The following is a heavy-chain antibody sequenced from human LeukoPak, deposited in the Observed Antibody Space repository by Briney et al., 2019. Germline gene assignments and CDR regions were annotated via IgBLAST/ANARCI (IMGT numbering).Heavy chain of an antibody. V-gene: IGHV4-34*01. CDR1: GGSFSGYY. CDR3: ARQHTVVTNRVDY. D-gene: IGHD4-23*01. CDR2: INHSGST. Sequence: SETLSLTCAVYGGSFSGYYWSWIRQPPGKGLEWIGEINHSGSTNYNPSLKSRVTISVDTSKNQFSLKLSSVTAADTAVYYCARQHTVVTNRVDYWGQGTLVTVSS. J-gene: IGHJ4*02.